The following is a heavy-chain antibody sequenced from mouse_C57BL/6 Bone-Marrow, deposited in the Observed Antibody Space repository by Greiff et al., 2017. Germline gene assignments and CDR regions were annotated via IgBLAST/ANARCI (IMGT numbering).Heavy chain of an antibody. D-gene: IGHD5-1*01. V-gene: IGHV2-9-1*01. CDR1: GFSLTSYA. CDR2: IWTGGGT. J-gene: IGHJ4*01. Sequence: QVQLKESGPGLVAPSQCLSITCTVSGFSLTSYAISWVRQPPGKGLEWLGVIWTGGGTNYNSSLKSRMDISNDNSKSQVFLKMNSLQTDDTARYYCARKRVEYLYYAMDYWGQGTSVTVSS. CDR3: ARKRVEYLYYAMDY.